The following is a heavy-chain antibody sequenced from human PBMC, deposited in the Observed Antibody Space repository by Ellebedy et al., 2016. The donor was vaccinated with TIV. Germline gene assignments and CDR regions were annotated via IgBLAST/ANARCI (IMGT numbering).Heavy chain of an antibody. CDR1: GFTFSSYA. J-gene: IGHJ3*02. CDR3: ARGGWGSYLSHGDAFDI. CDR2: VSYDGSNK. V-gene: IGHV3-30*04. D-gene: IGHD3-16*02. Sequence: PGGSLRLSCAASGFTFSSYAMHWVRQAPGKGLEWVAVVSYDGSNKYYADSVKGRFTISKDNSKNTLYLQMTSLRAEYTAVYYCARGGWGSYLSHGDAFDIWGQGTMVSVSS.